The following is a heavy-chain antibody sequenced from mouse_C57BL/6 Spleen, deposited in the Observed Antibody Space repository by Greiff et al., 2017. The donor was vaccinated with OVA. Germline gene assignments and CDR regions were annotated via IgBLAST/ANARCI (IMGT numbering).Heavy chain of an antibody. CDR2: IHPNSGST. D-gene: IGHD1-1*01. Sequence: VQLQQPGAELVKPGASVKLSCKASGYTFTSYWMHWLKQRPGPGLAWIGMIHPNSGSTNYNEKFKSKATLTVDKSSSTAYMQLSSLTSEDSAVYYCARSGGSSYERVFDYWGQGTTLTVSS. V-gene: IGHV1-64*01. CDR1: GYTFTSYW. CDR3: ARSGGSSYERVFDY. J-gene: IGHJ2*01.